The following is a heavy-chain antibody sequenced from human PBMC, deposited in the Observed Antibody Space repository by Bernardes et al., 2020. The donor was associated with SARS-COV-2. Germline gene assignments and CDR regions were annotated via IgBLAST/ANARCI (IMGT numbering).Heavy chain of an antibody. CDR2: ISWNSGSI. J-gene: IGHJ4*02. CDR1: GFTFDDYA. D-gene: IGHD3-9*01. Sequence: GWSLRRSCAASGFTFDDYAMHWVRQAPGKGLEWVSGISWNSGSIGYADSVKGRFTISRDNAKNSLYLQMNSLRAEDTALYYCANQGGVDRPGDYDILTGQRFGNFDYWGQGTLVTVSS. V-gene: IGHV3-9*01. CDR3: ANQGGVDRPGDYDILTGQRFGNFDY.